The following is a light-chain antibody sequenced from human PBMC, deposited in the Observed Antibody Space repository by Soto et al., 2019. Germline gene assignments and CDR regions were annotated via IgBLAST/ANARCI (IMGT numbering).Light chain of an antibody. CDR3: SSYAGSYTVI. Sequence: QSALTQPRSVSGSPGQSVTISCTGTSRDVGNYNFVSWYQQHPGKVPKLIIYDVTQRPSGVPNRFSGSKSGNTASLTVSGLQPDDEADYYCSSYAGSYTVIFGGGTKLTVL. V-gene: IGLV2-11*01. CDR1: SRDVGNYNF. CDR2: DVT. J-gene: IGLJ2*01.